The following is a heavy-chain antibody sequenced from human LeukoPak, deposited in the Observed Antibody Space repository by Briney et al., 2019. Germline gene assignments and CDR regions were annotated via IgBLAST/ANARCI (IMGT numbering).Heavy chain of an antibody. V-gene: IGHV3-23*01. CDR2: FSGGGGGGST. CDR3: ARASDSTGYPQLPFDY. J-gene: IGHJ4*02. CDR1: GFTFSSYE. Sequence: GGSLRLSCAASGFTFSSYEMNWVRQAPGKGLEWVSAFSGGGGGGSTFYAVSVTGRFTISRDNSKSTLYLQMNSLRAEDTALYYCARASDSTGYPQLPFDYWGQGTLVTVSS. D-gene: IGHD3-22*01.